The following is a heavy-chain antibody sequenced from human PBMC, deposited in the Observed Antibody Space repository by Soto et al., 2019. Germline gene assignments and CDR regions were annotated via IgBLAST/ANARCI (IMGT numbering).Heavy chain of an antibody. CDR3: ARGGYGMDV. CDR2: IYHSGST. CDR1: GYSISSGYY. V-gene: IGHV4-38-2*01. Sequence: SETLSLTCAVSGYSISSGYYWGWIRQPPGKGLEWIGSIYHSGSTYYNPSLKSRVTISVDTSKNQFSLKLSSVTAADTAVYYCARGGYGMDVWGQGTTVTVSS. J-gene: IGHJ6*02. D-gene: IGHD2-15*01.